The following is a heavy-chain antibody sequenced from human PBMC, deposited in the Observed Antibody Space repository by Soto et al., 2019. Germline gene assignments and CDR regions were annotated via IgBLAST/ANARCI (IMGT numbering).Heavy chain of an antibody. D-gene: IGHD6-13*01. CDR2: ISSPTVSI. V-gene: IGHV3-48*01. J-gene: IGHJ4*02. CDR1: GFAFSIYG. CDR3: ARDGPDSSSWPVDH. Sequence: GGSLRLSCAASGFAFSIYGMNCVRQAPGKGLGWVSYISSPTVSIRYADSVKGRVTISRDNAKNSLYLQMNSLRGEDTAVYYCARDGPDSSSWPVDHGGQGTLVTVAS.